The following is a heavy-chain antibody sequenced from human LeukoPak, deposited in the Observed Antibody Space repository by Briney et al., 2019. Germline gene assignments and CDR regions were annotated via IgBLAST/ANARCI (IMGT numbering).Heavy chain of an antibody. CDR2: IWYDGSNK. J-gene: IGHJ3*02. Sequence: GGSLRLSCAASGFTFSSYGMHWVRQAPGKGLEWVAVIWYDGSNKYYADSVKGRFTISRDNSKNTLYLQMNSRRAEDTAVYYCARTRDGYNYDAFDIWGQGTMVTVSS. CDR1: GFTFSSYG. CDR3: ARTRDGYNYDAFDI. V-gene: IGHV3-33*01. D-gene: IGHD5-24*01.